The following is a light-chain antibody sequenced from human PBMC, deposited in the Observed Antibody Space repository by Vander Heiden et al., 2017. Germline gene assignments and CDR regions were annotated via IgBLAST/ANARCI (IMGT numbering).Light chain of an antibody. J-gene: IGKJ2*01. V-gene: IGKV3-15*01. Sequence: EIVMTQSPATLSVSPGERATLSCKAGQSVSSNLAWYQQKPGQAPRLLIYGASTRATGIPARFSGSGSGTELTLTISSLQSEDFAVYYCQQDNNWPYTFGQGTKLEIK. CDR3: QQDNNWPYT. CDR1: QSVSSN. CDR2: GAS.